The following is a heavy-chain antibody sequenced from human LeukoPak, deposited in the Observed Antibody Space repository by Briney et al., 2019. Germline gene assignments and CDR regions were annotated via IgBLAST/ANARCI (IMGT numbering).Heavy chain of an antibody. Sequence: PGGSLRLSCAVSGFTLTTYAMSWVRQAPGKGLEWVSAISGSGGSTYYADSVKGRFTISRDNSKNTLYLQMNSLRAEDTAVYYCARGVVAAFDIWGQGTMVTVSS. J-gene: IGHJ3*02. CDR2: ISGSGGST. D-gene: IGHD3-3*01. CDR1: GFTLTTYA. V-gene: IGHV3-23*01. CDR3: ARGVVAAFDI.